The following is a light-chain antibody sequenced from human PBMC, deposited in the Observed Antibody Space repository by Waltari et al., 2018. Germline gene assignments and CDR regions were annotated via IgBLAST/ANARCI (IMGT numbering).Light chain of an antibody. CDR1: NIADKN. V-gene: IGLV3-21*04. CDR2: YDS. CDR3: QVWDTSIDLSV. J-gene: IGLJ1*01. Sequence: SSVLTQAPSVSVAPGETARITCGGNNIADKNVHWYQQKPGQAPVLVIFYDSDRPSGLPERFAGSNPGNTATLTISRAEAGDEADYYCQVWDTSIDLSVFGTGTKVTVL.